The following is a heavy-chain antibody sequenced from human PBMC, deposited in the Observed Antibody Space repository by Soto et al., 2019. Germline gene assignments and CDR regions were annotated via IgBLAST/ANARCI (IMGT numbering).Heavy chain of an antibody. Sequence: SETLSLTCTVSGGSISSGGYYWSWIRQHPWKVLECIGYIYYSGSTYYNPSRKSRVTISLYTCNNQLSLKLSSVTAAAPAVYYCASRKDFYYGMGVWGQGTTVTVSS. J-gene: IGHJ6*02. CDR2: IYYSGST. D-gene: IGHD2-15*01. CDR3: ASRKDFYYGMGV. CDR1: GGSISSGGYY. V-gene: IGHV4-31*03.